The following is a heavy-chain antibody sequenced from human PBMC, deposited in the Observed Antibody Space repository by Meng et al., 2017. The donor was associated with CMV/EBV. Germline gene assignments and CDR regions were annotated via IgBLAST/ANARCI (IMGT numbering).Heavy chain of an antibody. J-gene: IGHJ6*02. CDR2: IIPMLGIA. D-gene: IGHD5-18*01. V-gene: IGHV1-69*02. Sequence: SVKVSCKASGGTFSSYSITWVRQAPGQGLEWMGRIIPMLGIANYAQKFQGRDTITADRSTSTAYMELSSLRSEDTAVYYCARQDTARDTTNYYYYYGMDVWGQGTTVTVSS. CDR1: GGTFSSYS. CDR3: ARQDTARDTTNYYYYYGMDV.